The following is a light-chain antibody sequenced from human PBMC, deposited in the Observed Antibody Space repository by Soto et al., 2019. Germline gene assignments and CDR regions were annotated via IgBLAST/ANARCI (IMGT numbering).Light chain of an antibody. V-gene: IGKV3-20*01. CDR3: QQYGSPRLT. J-gene: IGKJ4*01. CDR2: GAS. Sequence: EIVLTQSPGTLSLSAGERATLSCRASQSVSSSYLAWYQQKPGQAPRLLIYGASSRATGIPDRFSGSGSGTDFTLTISRLEPEDFAVYYCQQYGSPRLTFGGGTKVDIK. CDR1: QSVSSSY.